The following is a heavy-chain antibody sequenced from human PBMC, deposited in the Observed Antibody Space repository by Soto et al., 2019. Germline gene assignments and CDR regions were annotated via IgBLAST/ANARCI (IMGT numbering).Heavy chain of an antibody. CDR3: AHFDRPGASDI. D-gene: IGHD3-9*01. Sequence: QITLKESGLPLVKPTQTLTLTCTFSEFSLSTSGVGVGWIRQSPGKALEWLALIYWDDDRRYRPSLKSRLTITKDPPKNQVVLTMTNMDPVDTATYYCAHFDRPGASDIWGRGTKVTVSS. CDR2: IYWDDDR. J-gene: IGHJ3*02. V-gene: IGHV2-5*02. CDR1: EFSLSTSGVG.